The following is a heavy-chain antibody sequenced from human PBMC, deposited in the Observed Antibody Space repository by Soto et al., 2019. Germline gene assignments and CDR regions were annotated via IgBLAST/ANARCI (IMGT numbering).Heavy chain of an antibody. J-gene: IGHJ3*02. V-gene: IGHV3-23*01. CDR1: GFNFGAYA. Sequence: EVQLLESGGGLVQPGGSLRLSCAASGFNFGAYAMSWVRQAPGKGLEWVSGLVGSGDSIFYAASVRGRFTVSRDNSKNTLFLEMNSLRAEDTAVYYCAKDGIAYNGVWEALDMWGQGTKVTVSS. CDR3: AKDGIAYNGVWEALDM. D-gene: IGHD2-8*01. CDR2: LVGSGDSI.